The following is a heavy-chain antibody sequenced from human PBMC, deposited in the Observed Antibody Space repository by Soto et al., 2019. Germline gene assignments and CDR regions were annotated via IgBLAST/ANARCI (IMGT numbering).Heavy chain of an antibody. CDR2: ISYDGSNK. J-gene: IGHJ5*02. V-gene: IGHV3-30*18. Sequence: QVQLVESGGGVVQPGRSLRLSCAASGFTFRSSGMHWVRQAPGKGLEWVALISYDGSNKYYTDSVKGRFTISRDNSKKTLYLQMNSLRTEDTAVYYCAKDLIVVIPAAPSWFDPWGQGTLVTVSS. CDR1: GFTFRSSG. D-gene: IGHD2-2*01. CDR3: AKDLIVVIPAAPSWFDP.